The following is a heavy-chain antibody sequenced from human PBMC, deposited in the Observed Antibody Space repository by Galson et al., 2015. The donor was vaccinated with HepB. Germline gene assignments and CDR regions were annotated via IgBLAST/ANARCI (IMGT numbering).Heavy chain of an antibody. CDR1: EDTFSNSA. V-gene: IGHV1-69*13. D-gene: IGHD3-3*01. CDR3: ARDLRPTNFGVFTLDY. CDR2: IIPVLDTT. Sequence: SVKVSCKASEDTFSNSAIDWVRQVPGQGFEWVGEIIPVLDTTKVAQKFQGRVTLTRTTSSKTAYMELTSLKPDDSAVYYCARDLRPTNFGVFTLDYWGQGSLVTVSS. J-gene: IGHJ4*02.